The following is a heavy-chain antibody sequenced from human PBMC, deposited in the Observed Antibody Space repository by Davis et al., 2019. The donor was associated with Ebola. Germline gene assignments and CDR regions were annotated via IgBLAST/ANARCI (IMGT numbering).Heavy chain of an antibody. CDR2: INHSGRT. V-gene: IGHV4-34*01. Sequence: MPSETLSLTCAVYGGSFSGYYWIWIRQPPGKGLEWIGEINHSGRTNYNPSLKSRVTISLDTSRNQFSLMLGSVTAADTAVYYCARAFHNWYFDLWGRGTLVTVSS. J-gene: IGHJ2*01. CDR1: GGSFSGYY. CDR3: ARAFHNWYFDL.